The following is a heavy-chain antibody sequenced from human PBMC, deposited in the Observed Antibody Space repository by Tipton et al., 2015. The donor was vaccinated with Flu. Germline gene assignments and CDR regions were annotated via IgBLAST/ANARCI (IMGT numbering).Heavy chain of an antibody. J-gene: IGHJ4*02. Sequence: TLSLTYTVSGGSISSYYWSWIRQPAGKGLEWIGRIYTGGSTLYNPSLNSRVAMSVDTSKKQFSLRLSSVTAADTAVYYRVFGFNFPSFDYWGQGALVTVSS. CDR1: GGSISSYY. D-gene: IGHD5-24*01. CDR2: IYTGGST. CDR3: VFGFNFPSFDY. V-gene: IGHV4-4*07.